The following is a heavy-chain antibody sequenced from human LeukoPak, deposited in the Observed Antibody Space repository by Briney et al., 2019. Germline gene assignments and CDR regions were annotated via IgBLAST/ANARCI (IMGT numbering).Heavy chain of an antibody. CDR1: GYTFTSYY. Sequence: ASVKVSCKASGYTFTSYYMHWVRQAPGQGLEWMGIINPSGGSTSYAQKFQGRVTMTRDTSTSTVYMELSSLRSEDTAVYYCARAVAVAGKFDYWGQGTLVTASS. J-gene: IGHJ4*02. V-gene: IGHV1-46*01. D-gene: IGHD6-19*01. CDR2: INPSGGST. CDR3: ARAVAVAGKFDY.